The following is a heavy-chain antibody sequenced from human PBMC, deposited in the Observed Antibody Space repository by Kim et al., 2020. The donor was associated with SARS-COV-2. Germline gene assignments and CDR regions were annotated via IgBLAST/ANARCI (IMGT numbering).Heavy chain of an antibody. CDR1: GGSFSSYY. CDR2: INHSGST. Sequence: SETLSLTCAVYGGSFSSYYWSWIRKPPGKGLGLIGEINHSGSTNYNPSLKSRVTITVYTSKNQYSLNLSSVTAAATAASYCARSSGAVVPAARTFDYW. D-gene: IGHD2-2*01. J-gene: IGHJ4*01. CDR3: ARSSGAVVPAARTFDY. V-gene: IGHV4-34*01.